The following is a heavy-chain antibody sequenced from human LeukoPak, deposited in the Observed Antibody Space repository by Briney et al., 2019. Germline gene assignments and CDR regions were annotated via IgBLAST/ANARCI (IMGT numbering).Heavy chain of an antibody. D-gene: IGHD1-26*01. Sequence: ASVKVSCKASGYTFTGYYMHWVRQAPGQGLEWMGWINPNSGGTNYARKFQGRVTMTRDTSISTAYMELSRLRSDDTAVYYCARDRFRGVYYYYMDVWGKGTTVTVSS. V-gene: IGHV1-2*02. CDR3: ARDRFRGVYYYYMDV. CDR1: GYTFTGYY. CDR2: INPNSGGT. J-gene: IGHJ6*03.